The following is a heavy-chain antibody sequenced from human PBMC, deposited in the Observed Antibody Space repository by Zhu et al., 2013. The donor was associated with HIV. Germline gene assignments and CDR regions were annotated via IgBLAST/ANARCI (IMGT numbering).Heavy chain of an antibody. CDR3: ARSRGYCTRTRCQSDAFDV. CDR2: IIPIFGTA. Sequence: QVQLVQSGAEVKKPGSSVKVSCKASGGTFSSYAISWVRQAPGQGLEWMGGIIPIFGTANYAQKLQGRVTITADKSTSTAYMELSSLRSEDTAVYYCARSRGYCTRTRCQSDAFDVWGQGAMVTSLX. D-gene: IGHD2-2*01. CDR1: GGTFSSYA. V-gene: IGHV1-69*06. J-gene: IGHJ3*01.